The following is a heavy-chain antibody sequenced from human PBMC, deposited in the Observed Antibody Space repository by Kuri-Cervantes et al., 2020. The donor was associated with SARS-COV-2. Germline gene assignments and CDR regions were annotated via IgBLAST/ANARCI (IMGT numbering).Heavy chain of an antibody. D-gene: IGHD6-13*01. CDR3: ARRNSPYSSSSYYFDY. Sequence: ESLKISCTVSGGSISSGDYYWSWIRQPPGKGLEWIGSIYYSGSTYYNPSLKSRVTISVDTSKNQFSLKLSSVTAADTAVYYCARRNSPYSSSSYYFDYWGQGTLVTVSS. V-gene: IGHV4-39*01. J-gene: IGHJ4*02. CDR1: GGSISSGDYY. CDR2: IYYSGST.